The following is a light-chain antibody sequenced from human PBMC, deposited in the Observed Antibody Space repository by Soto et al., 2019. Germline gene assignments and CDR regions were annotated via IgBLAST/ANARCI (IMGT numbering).Light chain of an antibody. CDR3: QQYSSSSTWT. CDR1: QSVSSAY. Sequence: EIVLTQSPGTLSLSPGERATLSCRASQSVSSAYLAWYQHKPGQPPTLLIYASYSRVTGIPDRFSGSGSGTDFTLTISRLEPEDFAVYYCQQYSSSSTWTFGQGTKVEIK. CDR2: ASY. J-gene: IGKJ1*01. V-gene: IGKV3-20*01.